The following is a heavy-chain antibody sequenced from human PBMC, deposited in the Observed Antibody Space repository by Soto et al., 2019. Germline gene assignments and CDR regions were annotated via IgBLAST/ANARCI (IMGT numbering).Heavy chain of an antibody. J-gene: IGHJ5*02. CDR2: IIPIFGTA. CDR3: ARAPMITIFGVALNWFDP. D-gene: IGHD3-3*01. V-gene: IGHV1-69*06. CDR1: GGTFSSYA. Sequence: QVQLVQSGAEVKKPGSSVKVSCKASGGTFSSYAISWVRQAPGQGLEWMGGIIPIFGTANYAQKFQGRVTITADKSTSKAYMELSSLRSEDTAVYYCARAPMITIFGVALNWFDPWGQGTLVTVSS.